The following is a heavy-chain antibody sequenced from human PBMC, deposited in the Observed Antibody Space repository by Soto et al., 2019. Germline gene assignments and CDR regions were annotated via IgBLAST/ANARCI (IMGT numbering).Heavy chain of an antibody. Sequence: SVKVSCKASGGTFSSYAISWVRQAPGQGLEWMGGIIPILGIANYAQKFQGRVTITADKSTSTAYMELSSLRSEDTAVYYCARESREAILIDYWGQGTLVTVSS. D-gene: IGHD3-3*01. CDR2: IIPILGIA. CDR3: ARESREAILIDY. V-gene: IGHV1-69*10. J-gene: IGHJ4*02. CDR1: GGTFSSYA.